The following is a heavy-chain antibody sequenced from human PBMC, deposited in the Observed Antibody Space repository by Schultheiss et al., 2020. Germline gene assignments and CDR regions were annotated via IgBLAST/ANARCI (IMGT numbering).Heavy chain of an antibody. V-gene: IGHV1-18*01. J-gene: IGHJ6*02. CDR2: ISAYNGNT. CDR1: GGTFSSYA. CDR3: AREGCSGGSCYHYYYYGMDV. D-gene: IGHD2-15*01. Sequence: ASVKVSCKASGGTFSSYAISWVRQAPGQGLEWMGWISAYNGNTNYAQKLQGRVTMTTDTSTSTAYMELRSLRSDDTAVYYCAREGCSGGSCYHYYYYGMDVWGQGTTVTVSS.